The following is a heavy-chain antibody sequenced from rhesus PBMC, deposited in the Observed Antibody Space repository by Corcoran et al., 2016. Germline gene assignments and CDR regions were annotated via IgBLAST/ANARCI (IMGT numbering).Heavy chain of an antibody. CDR1: GGSFSSYW. V-gene: IGHV4-80*01. CDR3: ARYAPPDYYYSGTYLGAFAF. D-gene: IGHD3-16*01. J-gene: IGHJ3*01. CDR2: INVNTGST. Sequence: QVQLQESGPGLVKPSETLSLTCAVFGGSFSSYWWSWIRQPPGKGLEWIGEINVNTGSTTSNPSRLIGVSISRAASKCQFYLNLTSLTAADTAVYYCARYAPPDYYYSGTYLGAFAFWGQGLRVTVSS.